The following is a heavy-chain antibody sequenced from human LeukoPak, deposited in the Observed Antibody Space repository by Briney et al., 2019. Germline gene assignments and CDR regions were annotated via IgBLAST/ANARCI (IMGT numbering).Heavy chain of an antibody. CDR3: ARGFSSTPNWFDP. D-gene: IGHD2-2*01. CDR2: IKQDASAI. CDR1: GFTFSSYW. V-gene: IGHV3-7*01. Sequence: GGSLRLSCAASGFTFSSYWMNWVRLAPGKGLQWVANIKQDASAIYYLDSVKGRFTISRDNAKNSLYLQMNSLRVEDTALYYCARGFSSTPNWFDPWGQGTLVTVSS. J-gene: IGHJ5*02.